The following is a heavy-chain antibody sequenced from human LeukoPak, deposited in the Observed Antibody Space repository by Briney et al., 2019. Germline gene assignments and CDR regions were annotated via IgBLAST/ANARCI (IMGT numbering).Heavy chain of an antibody. CDR1: GFTFSNAW. V-gene: IGHV3-15*01. Sequence: GGSLRLSCAASGFTFSNAWMSWVRQAPGKGLEWVGRIKSKTDGGTTDYAAPVKGSFPISRDDSKITLYLQMYSLKPEDTAVYYCTTELSGYYYTDWYFDLWGRGTLVTVSS. CDR2: IKSKTDGGTT. CDR3: TTELSGYYYTDWYFDL. J-gene: IGHJ2*01. D-gene: IGHD3-22*01.